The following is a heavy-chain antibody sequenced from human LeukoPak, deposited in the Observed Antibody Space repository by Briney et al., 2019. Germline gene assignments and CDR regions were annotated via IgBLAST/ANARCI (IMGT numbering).Heavy chain of an antibody. V-gene: IGHV3-53*01. D-gene: IGHD6-19*01. CDR2: IYSGGST. CDR1: GFTVSSNY. J-gene: IGHJ4*02. CDR3: ARDLGGYSSSGEVDY. Sequence: GGSLRLSCAAFGFTVSSNYMSWVRQAPGKGLEWVSVIYSGGSTYYADSVKGRFTISRDNSKNTLYLQMNSLRAEDTAVYYCARDLGGYSSSGEVDYWGQGTLVTVSS.